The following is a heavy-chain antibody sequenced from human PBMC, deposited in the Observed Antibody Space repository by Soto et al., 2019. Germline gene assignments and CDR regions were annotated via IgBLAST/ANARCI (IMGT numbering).Heavy chain of an antibody. Sequence: GGSLRLSCAASGFTFSSYGMHWVRQAPGKWLEWVAVIWYDGSNKYYADSVKGRFTISRDNSKNTLYLQMNSLRAEDTAVYYCARPTYYYDSSGYYSLDAFDIWGQGXMVTV. J-gene: IGHJ3*02. CDR1: GFTFSSYG. CDR3: ARPTYYYDSSGYYSLDAFDI. CDR2: IWYDGSNK. D-gene: IGHD3-22*01. V-gene: IGHV3-33*01.